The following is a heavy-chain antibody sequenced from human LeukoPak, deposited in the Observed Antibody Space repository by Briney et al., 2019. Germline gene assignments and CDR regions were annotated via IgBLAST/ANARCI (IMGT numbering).Heavy chain of an antibody. D-gene: IGHD3-3*01. V-gene: IGHV3-23*01. CDR1: GFTFSSYS. CDR2: ISGSGGST. Sequence: PGGSLRLSCAASGFTFSSYSMNWVRQAPGKGLEWVSAISGSGGSTYYADSVKGRFTISRDNSKNTLYLQMNSLRAEDTAVYYCAKGGTQLNYDFWSGYLYYFDYWGQGTLVTVSS. J-gene: IGHJ4*02. CDR3: AKGGTQLNYDFWSGYLYYFDY.